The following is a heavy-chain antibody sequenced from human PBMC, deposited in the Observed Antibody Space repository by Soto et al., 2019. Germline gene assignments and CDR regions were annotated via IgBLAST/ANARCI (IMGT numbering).Heavy chain of an antibody. Sequence: GGSLRLSCAASGFTFSSYAMHWVRQAPGKGLEWVAVISYDGSNKYYADSVKGRFTISRDNSKNTLYLQMNSLRAEDTAVYYCARVGRSGYFSDYYGMDVWGQGTTVTVSS. CDR3: ARVGRSGYFSDYYGMDV. J-gene: IGHJ6*02. CDR2: ISYDGSNK. V-gene: IGHV3-30-3*01. D-gene: IGHD3-3*01. CDR1: GFTFSSYA.